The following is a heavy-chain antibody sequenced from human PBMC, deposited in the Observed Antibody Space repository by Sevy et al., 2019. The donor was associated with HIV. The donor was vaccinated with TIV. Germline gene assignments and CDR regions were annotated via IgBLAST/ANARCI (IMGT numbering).Heavy chain of an antibody. J-gene: IGHJ4*02. V-gene: IGHV3-43D*03. D-gene: IGHD1-26*01. CDR2: ISWDGGST. Sequence: GGSLRLSCAASGFTFDDYAMHWVRQAPGKGLEWVSLISWDGGSTYYADSVKGRFTISRDNSKNSLYLQMNSLRAEDTALYYCAKDISGSYGGYFDYWGQGTLVTVSS. CDR1: GFTFDDYA. CDR3: AKDISGSYGGYFDY.